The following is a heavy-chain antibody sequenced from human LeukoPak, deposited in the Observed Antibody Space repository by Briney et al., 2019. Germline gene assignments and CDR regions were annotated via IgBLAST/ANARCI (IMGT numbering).Heavy chain of an antibody. V-gene: IGHV3-23*01. CDR3: AKGDGYNSAFDI. CDR1: GLTFSRYA. J-gene: IGHJ3*02. Sequence: PGGSLRLSCAASGLTFSRYAMSWVRQAPGKGLEWVSGISGSGDTTHHTDSVKGRFTIARDNSNDTLYLQMNGLRVEDTAVYYCAKGDGYNSAFDIWGQGTMVTVSS. CDR2: ISGSGDTT. D-gene: IGHD5-24*01.